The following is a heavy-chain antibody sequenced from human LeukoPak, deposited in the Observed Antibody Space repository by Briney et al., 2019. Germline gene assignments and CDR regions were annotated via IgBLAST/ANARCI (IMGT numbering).Heavy chain of an antibody. V-gene: IGHV1-69*04. D-gene: IGHD3-3*01. CDR3: AREASGSNYDFWSGYSEWFDP. CDR2: IIPIFGIA. J-gene: IGHJ5*02. CDR1: GGTFSSYA. Sequence: SVKVSCKASGGTFSSYAISWVRQAPGQGLEWMGRIIPIFGIANYAQKFQGRVTVTADKSTSTAYMELSSLRSEDTAVYYCAREASGSNYDFWSGYSEWFDPWGQGTLVTVSS.